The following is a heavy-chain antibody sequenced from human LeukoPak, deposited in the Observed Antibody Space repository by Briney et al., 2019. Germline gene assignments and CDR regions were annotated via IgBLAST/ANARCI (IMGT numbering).Heavy chain of an antibody. J-gene: IGHJ6*02. V-gene: IGHV4-39*01. CDR2: NYYSGST. D-gene: IGHD6-19*01. Sequence: SETLSLTCTVSGGSISSSSYYWGWIRQPPGKGLEWIGSNYYSGSTYYNPSLKSRVTISVDTSKNQFSLKLSSVTAADTAVYYCARKAFYSSGRPHNYYYGMDVWGQGTTVTVSS. CDR3: ARKAFYSSGRPHNYYYGMDV. CDR1: GGSISSSSYY.